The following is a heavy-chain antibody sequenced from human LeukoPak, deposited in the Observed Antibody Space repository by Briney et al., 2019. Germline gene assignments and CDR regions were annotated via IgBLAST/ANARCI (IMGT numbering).Heavy chain of an antibody. CDR1: GFTFKSYS. J-gene: IGHJ4*02. D-gene: IGHD3-3*01. Sequence: GSSLRLSCLASGFTFKSYSMHWVRQVPGKRLEWVAETSHDEAQRYYSDSVRGRFTISRDNSNNTLYLQMDSLTTDDTAIYYCVTPRQASGLYPFDYWGRGALVAVSS. CDR3: VTPRQASGLYPFDY. V-gene: IGHV3-30*03. CDR2: TSHDEAQR.